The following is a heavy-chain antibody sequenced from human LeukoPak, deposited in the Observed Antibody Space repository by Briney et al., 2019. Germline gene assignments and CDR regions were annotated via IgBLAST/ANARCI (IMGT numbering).Heavy chain of an antibody. CDR2: INPNSGGT. D-gene: IGHD6-13*01. Sequence: ASVKVSCKASGYTFTGYYMHWVRQAPGQGLEWMGWINPNSGGTNYAQKFQGRVTMTRDTSISTAYMELSRLRSDDTAVYYCARDPGSGIAAAGPVPNFDYWGQGTLVTVSS. V-gene: IGHV1-2*02. CDR3: ARDPGSGIAAAGPVPNFDY. J-gene: IGHJ4*02. CDR1: GYTFTGYY.